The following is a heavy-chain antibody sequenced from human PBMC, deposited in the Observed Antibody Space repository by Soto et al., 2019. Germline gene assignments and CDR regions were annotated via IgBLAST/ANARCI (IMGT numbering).Heavy chain of an antibody. D-gene: IGHD3-22*01. CDR1: GGSISSGVYY. V-gene: IGHV4-30-4*01. CDR2: IYYSGST. Sequence: QVQLQESGPGLVKPSQTLSLTCTVSGGSISSGVYYWSWIRQPPGKGLEWIGYIYYSGSTYYNPSLKSRVTMSVDTSKNQFSLKLSSVTAADTAVYYCARLNYYDSSGYPPFDYWGQGTLVTVSS. CDR3: ARLNYYDSSGYPPFDY. J-gene: IGHJ4*02.